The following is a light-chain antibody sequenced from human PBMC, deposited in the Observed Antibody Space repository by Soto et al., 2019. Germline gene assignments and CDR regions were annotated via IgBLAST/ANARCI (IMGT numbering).Light chain of an antibody. CDR2: EVN. V-gene: IGLV2-23*02. J-gene: IGLJ1*01. Sequence: QSALTQPASVSGSPGQSITISCTGTSSDVGSYNLVSWYQQHPGKAPRLMIYEVNKRPSGVSNRFTGSNSGNTASLTISGLQADDEADYYCCSYAGSSYVFGTGTKLTVL. CDR1: SSDVGSYNL. CDR3: CSYAGSSYV.